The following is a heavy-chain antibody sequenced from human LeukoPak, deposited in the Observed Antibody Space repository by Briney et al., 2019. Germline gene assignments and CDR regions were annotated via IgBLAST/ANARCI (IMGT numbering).Heavy chain of an antibody. J-gene: IGHJ6*04. CDR2: ISSSSYFI. CDR3: AELGITMIGGV. Sequence: GGSLRLSCAASGFTFSTYTMNWVRQAPGKGLEWVSSISSSSYFIYYADSVRGRFTISRDNAKNSLYLQMNSLRAEDTAVYYCAELGITMIGGVWGKGTTVTISS. D-gene: IGHD3-10*02. V-gene: IGHV3-21*01. CDR1: GFTFSTYT.